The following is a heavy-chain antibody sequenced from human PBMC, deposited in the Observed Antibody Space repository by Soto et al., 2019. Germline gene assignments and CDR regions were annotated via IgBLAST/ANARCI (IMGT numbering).Heavy chain of an antibody. D-gene: IGHD3-22*01. CDR2: ISGSGGST. J-gene: IGHJ4*02. CDR1: GFTFSSYA. Sequence: PGGSLRLSCAASGFTFSSYAMSWVRQAPGKGLEWVSAISGSGGSTYYADSVKGRFTISRDNSKNTLYLQMNSLRAEDTAVYYCAKALVGSEDSSGYPWANWYFDYWGQGTLVTVSS. CDR3: AKALVGSEDSSGYPWANWYFDY. V-gene: IGHV3-23*01.